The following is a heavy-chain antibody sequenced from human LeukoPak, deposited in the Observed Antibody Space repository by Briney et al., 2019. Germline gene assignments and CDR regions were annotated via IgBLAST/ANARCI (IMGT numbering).Heavy chain of an antibody. Sequence: SQTLSLTCAISGDTVSNKRSAWNWIRQSPSRGLEWLGWTYYRSKWYNDYAVSAKSRITINPDTSNNQFSLQLNSVSPEDTAVYYCARVNSWTEEPDTGFDYWGQGILVTVSS. CDR3: ARVNSWTEEPDTGFDY. D-gene: IGHD1-14*01. V-gene: IGHV6-1*01. CDR2: TYYRSKWYN. CDR1: GDTVSNKRSA. J-gene: IGHJ4*02.